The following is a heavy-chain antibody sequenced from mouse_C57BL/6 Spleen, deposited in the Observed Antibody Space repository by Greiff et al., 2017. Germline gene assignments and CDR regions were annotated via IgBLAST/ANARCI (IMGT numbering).Heavy chain of an antibody. D-gene: IGHD3-2*02. Sequence: QVQLQQSGAELVRPGTSVKVSCKASGYAFTNYLIEWVKQRPGQGLEWIGVINPGSGGTNYNEKFKGKATLTADKSSSTAYIQLSSLTSEDSAVYFCARGVDSSGYVGAYWGQGTLVTVSA. J-gene: IGHJ3*01. CDR1: GYAFTNYL. CDR2: INPGSGGT. CDR3: ARGVDSSGYVGAY. V-gene: IGHV1-54*01.